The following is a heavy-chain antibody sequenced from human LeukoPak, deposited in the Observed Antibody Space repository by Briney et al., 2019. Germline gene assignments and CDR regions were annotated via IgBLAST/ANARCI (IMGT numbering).Heavy chain of an antibody. Sequence: LSGGSLRLSCAVSGFTFDDYAMHWVRQAPGKGLERVSLISGDGGSRYYAGSVKGRFTICRDNSKNSLYLQMNRLRTEDTAFYYCAKGADPLTWRMMTVAGTRFDFWGQGTLVNVSS. CDR1: GFTFDDYA. V-gene: IGHV3-43*02. J-gene: IGHJ4*02. CDR2: ISGDGGSR. D-gene: IGHD6-19*01. CDR3: AKGADPLTWRMMTVAGTRFDF.